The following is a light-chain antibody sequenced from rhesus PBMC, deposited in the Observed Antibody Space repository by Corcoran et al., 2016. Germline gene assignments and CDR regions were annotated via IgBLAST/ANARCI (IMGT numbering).Light chain of an antibody. J-gene: IGKJ1*01. CDR2: GAS. Sequence: ETVVTQSPATLSLSPGERATLSCRASQSVGSYLAWYQQKPGQAPRLLIYGASRRATGIPERFSGNGSGPDFTPTISILQPEYFSTYYCQQHNSYPPTFGPGTKVEIK. CDR1: QSVGSY. CDR3: QQHNSYPPT. V-gene: IGKV3-24*04.